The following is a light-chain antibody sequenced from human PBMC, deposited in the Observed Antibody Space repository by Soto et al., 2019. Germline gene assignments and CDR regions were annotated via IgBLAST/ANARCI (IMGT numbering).Light chain of an antibody. CDR1: QSLVHSDGIAY. CDR3: MQGTHWPIT. J-gene: IGKJ5*01. CDR2: KVS. Sequence: DVVMTQSPLSLPVTLGEPASISCRSNQSLVHSDGIAYFSWXHQRXGRSPXRLIYKVSNRDSGVPARFSGSGSGTDFGLKISRVEAEDVGVYYCMQGTHWPITFGQGTRLEIK. V-gene: IGKV2-30*02.